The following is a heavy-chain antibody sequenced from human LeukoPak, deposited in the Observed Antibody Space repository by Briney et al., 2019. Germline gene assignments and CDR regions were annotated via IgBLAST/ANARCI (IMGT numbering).Heavy chain of an antibody. V-gene: IGHV1-46*01. Sequence: ASVKVSCKASGYTFTNYYMHWVRQAPGQGLEWMGMISPSGASTSYAQKFQGRVTMTRDVSTSTVYMELSSLRSEDTAVYYCAREAFDIWGQGTMVTVSS. CDR1: GYTFTNYY. CDR3: AREAFDI. J-gene: IGHJ3*02. CDR2: ISPSGAST.